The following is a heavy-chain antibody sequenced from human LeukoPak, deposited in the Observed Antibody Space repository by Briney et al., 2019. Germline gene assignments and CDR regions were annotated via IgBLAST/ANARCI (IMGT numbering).Heavy chain of an antibody. J-gene: IGHJ4*02. D-gene: IGHD6-19*01. CDR1: GGSISSYY. Sequence: KASETLSLTCTVSGGSISSYYWSWIRQPAGKGLEWIGRIYTSGSTNYNRYLKSRVTMSVDTSKNQFSMKLSSVTAADTALYYCAREGIAVGIFDYWGQGTLVTVSS. CDR3: AREGIAVGIFDY. V-gene: IGHV4-4*07. CDR2: IYTSGST.